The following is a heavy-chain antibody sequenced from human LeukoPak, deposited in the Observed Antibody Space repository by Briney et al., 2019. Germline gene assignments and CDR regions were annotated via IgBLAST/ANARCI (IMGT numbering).Heavy chain of an antibody. CDR1: GFTFSNYA. Sequence: GGSLRLSCAASGFTFSNYAMHWVRQAPGKGLEWVAVISYDGSNKYYADSVKGRFTISRDNSKNTLYLQMNSLRAEDTAVYYCAKDRDGGYFDYWGQGTLVTVSS. J-gene: IGHJ4*02. CDR3: AKDRDGGYFDY. V-gene: IGHV3-30*18. CDR2: ISYDGSNK. D-gene: IGHD2-21*02.